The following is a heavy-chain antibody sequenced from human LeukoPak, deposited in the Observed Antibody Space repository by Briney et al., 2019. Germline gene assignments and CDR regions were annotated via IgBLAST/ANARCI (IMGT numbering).Heavy chain of an antibody. V-gene: IGHV4-34*01. CDR1: GGSLNGHY. CDR3: ARARKPIAAAGRFFDY. CDR2: GSESGGT. Sequence: SETLSLTCAVYGGSLNGHYWSWIRQPPGKGLEWIGEGSESGGTKFNPSLKSRVTISVDTSKNQFSLKLSSVTAADTAVYYCARARKPIAAAGRFFDYWGQGTLVTVSS. J-gene: IGHJ4*02. D-gene: IGHD6-13*01.